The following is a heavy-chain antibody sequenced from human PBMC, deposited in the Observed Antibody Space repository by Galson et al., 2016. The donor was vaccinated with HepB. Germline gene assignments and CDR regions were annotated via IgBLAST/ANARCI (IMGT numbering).Heavy chain of an antibody. J-gene: IGHJ4*02. CDR3: SRGSQDDIEVDGDLEQDY. V-gene: IGHV3-33*01. CDR2: IGHDGRNE. Sequence: SLRLSCAASGFIFSQYGTHWVRQAPGKGLESVAVIGHDGRNEYYADSVKGRFTISRDNSKNTLYVQMNNLRVEDTAVYYCSRGSQDDIEVDGDLEQDYWGQGTLVTVSS. CDR1: GFIFSQYG. D-gene: IGHD2-15*01.